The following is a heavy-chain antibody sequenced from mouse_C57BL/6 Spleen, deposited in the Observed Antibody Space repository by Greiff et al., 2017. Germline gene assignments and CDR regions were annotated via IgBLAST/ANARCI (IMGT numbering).Heavy chain of an antibody. Sequence: VQLQQPGAELVKPGASVKLSCKASGYTFTSYWMQWVKQRPGPGLEWIGQIDPSDSYTNYNQKFKGKATLTVDTTSSTAYMQLSSLTSEDSAVYYSARGKLYAMDYWGQGTTVTVAS. J-gene: IGHJ4*01. CDR3: ARGKLYAMDY. V-gene: IGHV1-50*01. CDR1: GYTFTSYW. CDR2: IDPSDSYT.